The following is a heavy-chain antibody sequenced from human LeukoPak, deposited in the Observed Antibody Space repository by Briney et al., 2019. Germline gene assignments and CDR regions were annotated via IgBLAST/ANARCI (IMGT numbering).Heavy chain of an antibody. J-gene: IGHJ4*02. D-gene: IGHD2-2*01. CDR1: GFTFSSYS. CDR3: ARDIGYCSSTSCSVGFDY. V-gene: IGHV3-21*01. Sequence: GGPLRLSCAASGFTFSSYSMNWVRQAPGKGLEWVSSISSSSSYIYYADSVKGRFTISRDNAKNSLYLQMNSLRAEDTAVYYCARDIGYCSSTSCSVGFDYWGQGTLVTVSS. CDR2: ISSSSSYI.